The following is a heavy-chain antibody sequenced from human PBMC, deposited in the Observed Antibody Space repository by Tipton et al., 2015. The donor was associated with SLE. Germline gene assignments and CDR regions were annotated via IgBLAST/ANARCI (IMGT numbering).Heavy chain of an antibody. V-gene: IGHV1-18*01. CDR2: IIADNGDT. D-gene: IGHD2-21*01. Sequence: QSGPEVKKPGASVKVSCKASGYTFKDYGITWVRQAPGQGLEGMGWIIADNGDTKYEPKFQGRVTMTTDVSTGTAYMELRSLRSDDTAVYYCARGDLESYGGWCWGQGTLVTVSS. J-gene: IGHJ4*02. CDR3: ARGDLESYGGWC. CDR1: GYTFKDYG.